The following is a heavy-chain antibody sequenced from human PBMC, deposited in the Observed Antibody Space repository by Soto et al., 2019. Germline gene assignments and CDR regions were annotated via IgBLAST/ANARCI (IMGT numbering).Heavy chain of an antibody. CDR3: ARAVYASSRGGFDI. Sequence: PGGSLRLSCAASGFTFSTSSMTWVRQAPGKGLEWLSYISSTGTTIYYADSVKGRCTVSRDNAKNSLYLQMNSLRDEDTAVYYCARAVYASSRGGFDIWGQGTMVTVSS. CDR2: ISSTGTTI. D-gene: IGHD2-8*01. V-gene: IGHV3-48*02. CDR1: GFTFSTSS. J-gene: IGHJ3*02.